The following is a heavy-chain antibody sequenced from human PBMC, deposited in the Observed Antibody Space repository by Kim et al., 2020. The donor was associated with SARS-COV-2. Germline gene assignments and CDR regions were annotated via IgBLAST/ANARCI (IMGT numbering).Heavy chain of an antibody. CDR3: ARADVDPFDSSGYSDAFDV. CDR1: GFSVSSNY. Sequence: GGSLRLSCAASGFSVSSNYMNWVRQAPGKGLEWVSVVQSGGDTHYADSVRGRFTISRDKSKNTLYLQLNTLRVEDTAMYYCARADVDPFDSSGYSDAFDV. D-gene: IGHD3-22*01. CDR2: VQSGGDT. J-gene: IGHJ3*01. V-gene: IGHV3-53*01.